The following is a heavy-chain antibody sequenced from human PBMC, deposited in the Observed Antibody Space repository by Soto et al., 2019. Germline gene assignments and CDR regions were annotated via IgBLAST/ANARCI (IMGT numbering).Heavy chain of an antibody. V-gene: IGHV1-3*05. J-gene: IGHJ4*02. CDR1: GYTFTGYA. CDR3: ERAVAVAADFDY. Sequence: QVQLVQSGAEEKKPGASVKVSCKASGYTFTGYAMHWVRQAPGQRLEWMGWINAANGNTTYSQKFQRRVTITRDTAASTASMELSSLRSEDTAVYYCERAVAVAADFDYWGQGTLVTVSS. D-gene: IGHD6-19*01. CDR2: INAANGNT.